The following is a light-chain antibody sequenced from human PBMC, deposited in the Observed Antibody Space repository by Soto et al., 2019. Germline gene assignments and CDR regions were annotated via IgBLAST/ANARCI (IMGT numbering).Light chain of an antibody. CDR1: QSVSSSY. V-gene: IGKV3-20*01. CDR2: GAS. CDR3: QQYGSSPRT. Sequence: EIVLTQSPGTLSLSPGERATLSCRASQSVSSSYLAWYQQKPGQPPSLLMYGASRRATGIPERFSGSGSGTDFTLTISRLEPEDFAVYYCQQYGSSPRTFGKGTKVEIK. J-gene: IGKJ1*01.